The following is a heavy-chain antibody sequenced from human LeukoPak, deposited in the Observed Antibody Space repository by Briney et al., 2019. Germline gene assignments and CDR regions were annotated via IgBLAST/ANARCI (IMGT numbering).Heavy chain of an antibody. J-gene: IGHJ4*02. D-gene: IGHD4-23*01. V-gene: IGHV4-59*01. CDR1: GGSISSYY. CDR2: IYYSGST. Sequence: SETLSLTCTVSGGSISSYYWSWIRQPPRKGLEWIGYIYYSGSTNYNPSLKSRVTISVDTSKNQFSLKLSSVTAADTAVYYCAREDDYGGNTLDYWGQGTLVTVSS. CDR3: AREDDYGGNTLDY.